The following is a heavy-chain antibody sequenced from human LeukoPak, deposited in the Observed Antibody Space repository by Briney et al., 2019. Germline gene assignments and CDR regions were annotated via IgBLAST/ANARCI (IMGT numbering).Heavy chain of an antibody. V-gene: IGHV4-39*02. J-gene: IGHJ4*02. Sequence: SETLSLTCTVSGGSISSSSYYWGWIRQPPGKGLEWIGSIYYSGSTYYNPSLKSRVTIYVDTSKNQFSLKLSSVTAADTAVYYCAREYSSSPDYWGQGTLVTVSS. CDR2: IYYSGST. CDR1: GGSISSSSYY. CDR3: AREYSSSPDY. D-gene: IGHD6-6*01.